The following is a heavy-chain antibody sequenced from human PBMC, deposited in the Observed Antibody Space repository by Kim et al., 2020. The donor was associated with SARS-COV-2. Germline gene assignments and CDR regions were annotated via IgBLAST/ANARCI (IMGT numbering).Heavy chain of an antibody. D-gene: IGHD5-18*01. V-gene: IGHV3-30*18. CDR1: GFTFSSYG. CDR3: AKGSGYSYYTGVFYY. J-gene: IGHJ4*01. CDR2: ISYDGSNK. Sequence: GGTLRLSCAASGFTFSSYGMHWVRQAPGKGLEWVAVISYDGSNKYYADSVKGRFTISRDNSKNTLYLQMNSLRAEDTAVYYCAKGSGYSYYTGVFYYWG.